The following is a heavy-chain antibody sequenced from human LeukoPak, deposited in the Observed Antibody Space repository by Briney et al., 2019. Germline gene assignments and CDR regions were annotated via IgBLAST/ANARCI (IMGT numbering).Heavy chain of an antibody. V-gene: IGHV1-2*02. CDR1: GYTFTGQD. D-gene: IGHD6-19*01. J-gene: IGHJ4*02. Sequence: ASVKVSCKASGYTFTGQDIHWVRQAPGQGLEWMGWINPSTGGTNYEQKFQGRVTMTRDTSISTAYMELRSLRSADTAVYYCASYPRYSSSPPFDYWGQGTLVTVSP. CDR2: INPSTGGT. CDR3: ASYPRYSSSPPFDY.